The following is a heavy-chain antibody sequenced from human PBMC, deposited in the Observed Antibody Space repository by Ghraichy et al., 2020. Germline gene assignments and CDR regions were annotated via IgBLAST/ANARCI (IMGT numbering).Heavy chain of an antibody. J-gene: IGHJ4*02. D-gene: IGHD2-2*01. V-gene: IGHV4-34*01. CDR1: GGSFSGYY. CDR2: INHSGST. Sequence: SETLSLTCAVYGGSFSGYYWSWIRQPPGKGLEWIGEINHSGSTNYNPSLKSRVTISVDTSKNQFSLKLSSVTAADTAVYYCARDSYCSSTSCSVRLDYWGQGTLVTVSS. CDR3: ARDSYCSSTSCSVRLDY.